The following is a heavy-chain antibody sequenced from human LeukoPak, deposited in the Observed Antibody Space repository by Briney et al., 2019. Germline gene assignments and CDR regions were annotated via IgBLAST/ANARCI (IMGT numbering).Heavy chain of an antibody. Sequence: GESLKISCKTSGYSFTDYWIGWVRQMPGKGLEWMGFIYPSDSGTRYSPSFQGQVTISADKSISTVYLYWSSLRASDTAIYYCARRAFDYYDSSGYYNWFDPWGQGTLVTVSS. D-gene: IGHD3-22*01. V-gene: IGHV5-51*01. CDR2: IYPSDSGT. CDR3: ARRAFDYYDSSGYYNWFDP. CDR1: GYSFTDYW. J-gene: IGHJ5*02.